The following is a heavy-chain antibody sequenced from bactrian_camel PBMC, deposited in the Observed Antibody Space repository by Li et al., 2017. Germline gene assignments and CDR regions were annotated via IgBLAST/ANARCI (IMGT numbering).Heavy chain of an antibody. CDR1: GYAYTSYA. J-gene: IGHJ4*01. CDR2: IYTGGGVT. Sequence: DVQLVESGGGSAQSGGSLRLSCVASGYAYTSYAMGWFRQAPGKEREGVATIYTGGGVTTYADSVKGRFTISRDNANNTVYLQLDNLKTDDTAMYYCRRDSNIPESQGTQVTV. D-gene: IGHD4*01. V-gene: IGHV3S42*01.